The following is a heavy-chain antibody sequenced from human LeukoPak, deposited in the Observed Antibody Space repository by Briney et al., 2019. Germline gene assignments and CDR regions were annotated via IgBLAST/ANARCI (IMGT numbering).Heavy chain of an antibody. D-gene: IGHD1-26*01. Sequence: GGSLRLSFAASGFPFSSYGMHWVRPAPGKGLAWVAFIRYDGSNKYYADSVKGRFTISRDNSKNTLYLQMNSLRAEDTAVYYCAKVPSGSSRDAFDIWGQGTMVTVSS. J-gene: IGHJ3*02. CDR3: AKVPSGSSRDAFDI. CDR1: GFPFSSYG. CDR2: IRYDGSNK. V-gene: IGHV3-30*02.